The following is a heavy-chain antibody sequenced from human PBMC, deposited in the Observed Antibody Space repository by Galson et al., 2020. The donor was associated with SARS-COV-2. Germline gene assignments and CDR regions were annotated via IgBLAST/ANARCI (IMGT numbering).Heavy chain of an antibody. J-gene: IGHJ5*02. D-gene: IGHD6-19*01. Sequence: GGSLRLSCAASGFTFSDYYMSWIRQAPGKGLEWVSYIRSSGSTIYYADSVKGRFTISRDNAKNSLYLQMNSLRAEDTAVYYCARTYSSGWFEWFDPWGQGTLVTVSS. V-gene: IGHV3-11*01. CDR2: IRSSGSTI. CDR3: ARTYSSGWFEWFDP. CDR1: GFTFSDYY.